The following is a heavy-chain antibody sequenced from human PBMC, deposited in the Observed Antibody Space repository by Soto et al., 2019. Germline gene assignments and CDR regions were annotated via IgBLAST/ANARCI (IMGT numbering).Heavy chain of an antibody. CDR1: GFTFSDYY. CDR3: ARDSLYYYDSSGYYYDY. D-gene: IGHD3-22*01. Sequence: PGGSLRLSCAASGFTFSDYYMSWIRQAPGKGLEWVSYISSSSSYTNYADSVKGRFTISRDNAKNSLYLQMNSLRAEDTAVYYCARDSLYYYDSSGYYYDYWGQGTLVTVSS. J-gene: IGHJ4*02. V-gene: IGHV3-11*06. CDR2: ISSSSSYT.